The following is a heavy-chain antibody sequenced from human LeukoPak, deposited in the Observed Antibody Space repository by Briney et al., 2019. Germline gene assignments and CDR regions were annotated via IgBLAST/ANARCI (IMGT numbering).Heavy chain of an antibody. CDR1: GYIFTSYY. V-gene: IGHV1-46*01. CDR3: AKDLRWDHPGFDP. Sequence: ASVKVSCKASGYIFTSYYMHWVRQAPGQGLEWMGIINPGGGSTSYAQKFQDRVTMTRDTSTSTVYMELSSLRSDDTAVYYCAKDLRWDHPGFDPWGQGTVVIVSS. J-gene: IGHJ5*02. CDR2: INPGGGST. D-gene: IGHD4-23*01.